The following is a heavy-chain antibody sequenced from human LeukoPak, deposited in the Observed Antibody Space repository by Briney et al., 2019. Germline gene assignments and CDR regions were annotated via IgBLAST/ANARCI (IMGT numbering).Heavy chain of an antibody. V-gene: IGHV1-69*06. CDR1: GGTFSTYI. Sequence: SVKVSCKASGGTFSTYIITWVRQAPGQGLEWMGGIIPIFGTTDYAQKFQGRVTMTEDTSTDTAYMELSSLRSEDTAVYYCAIVGDLDAFDIWGQGTMVTVSS. D-gene: IGHD2-21*02. J-gene: IGHJ3*02. CDR2: IIPIFGTT. CDR3: AIVGDLDAFDI.